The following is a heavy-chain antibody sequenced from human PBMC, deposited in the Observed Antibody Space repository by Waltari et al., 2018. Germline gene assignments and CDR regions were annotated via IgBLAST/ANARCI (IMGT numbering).Heavy chain of an antibody. CDR2: INAFNGRS. J-gene: IGHJ4*02. D-gene: IGHD2-15*01. Sequence: QVHLVQSGAEVKKPGASVKVACKPSGSHFLTNGLAWVRQAPGQGLEWVAWINAFNGRSQYAQKFQGRVTVTTDTSTSTAYMELRSLRSDDTAIYYCAREPDSGAFEKFDYWGQGTLVTVSS. CDR1: GSHFLTNG. CDR3: AREPDSGAFEKFDY. V-gene: IGHV1-18*01.